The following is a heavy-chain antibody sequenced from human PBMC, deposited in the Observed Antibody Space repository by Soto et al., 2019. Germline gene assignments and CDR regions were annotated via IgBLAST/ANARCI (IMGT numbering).Heavy chain of an antibody. CDR3: ARQAKIGDRSQYYFDS. D-gene: IGHD3-16*01. J-gene: IGHJ4*02. CDR2: ISYNGRNK. V-gene: IGHV3-30*04. CDR1: GFTFSFYA. Sequence: GGSLRLSCAASGFTFSFYAMHWVRQAPGKGLEWVAVISYNGRNKHYVDSVKGRFTISRDNSQDTLYLQMDSLRPDDTAVYYCARQAKIGDRSQYYFDSWGQGTLVTVSS.